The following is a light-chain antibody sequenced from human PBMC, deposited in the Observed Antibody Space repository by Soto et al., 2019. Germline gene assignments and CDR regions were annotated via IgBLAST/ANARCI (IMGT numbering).Light chain of an antibody. CDR3: CSYTSGNTLHLV. Sequence: QSALTQPASVSGSPGQSITIFFSGTSTDIGGYNYVSWYQHHPGKAPKLIIYEVTYRPSGVSSRFSGSKSGNTASLTISGLQAEDEADYWCCSYTSGNTLHLVFGGGTKLTVL. V-gene: IGLV2-14*01. CDR1: STDIGGYNY. J-gene: IGLJ2*01. CDR2: EVT.